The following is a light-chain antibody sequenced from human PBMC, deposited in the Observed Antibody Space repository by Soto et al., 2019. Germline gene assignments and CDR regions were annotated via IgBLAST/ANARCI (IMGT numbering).Light chain of an antibody. CDR2: GAS. V-gene: IGKV1-12*01. CDR3: QQANSFPFA. Sequence: DIQMTQSPSSVSASVGDSVTITCRASQDIHTWLAWYQQKPGKAPKLLIYGASSLQSGVPSRFSGRGSGTEFTLTISSLQPEDFATYYCQQANSFPFAFGPGTKVDVK. J-gene: IGKJ3*01. CDR1: QDIHTW.